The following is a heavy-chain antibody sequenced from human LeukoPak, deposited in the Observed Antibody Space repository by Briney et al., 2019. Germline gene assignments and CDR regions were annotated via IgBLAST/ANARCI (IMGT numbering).Heavy chain of an antibody. V-gene: IGHV3-73*01. J-gene: IGHJ4*02. CDR3: TRRPDSGSYNFDY. Sequence: GGSLKLPCAASGFTFTGSALHWVRQASGKGLEWVGRIRSKTNNYATTNAASVKGRFTISRDDSTNTAYLQMNSLKTEDTAVYYCTRRPDSGSYNFDYWGQGTLVTVSS. D-gene: IGHD1-26*01. CDR2: IRSKTNNYAT. CDR1: GFTFTGSA.